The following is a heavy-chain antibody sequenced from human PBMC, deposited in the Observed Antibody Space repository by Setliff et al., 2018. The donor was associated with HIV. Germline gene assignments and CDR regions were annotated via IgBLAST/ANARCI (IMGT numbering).Heavy chain of an antibody. CDR1: GGSISSYY. J-gene: IGHJ4*02. CDR2: IYTSGST. CDR3: ARGSLVRGVTY. D-gene: IGHD3-10*01. V-gene: IGHV4-4*09. Sequence: PSETLSLTCTVSGGSISSYYWSWIRQPPGKGLEWIGYIYTSGSTNYNPSLKSRVTISVDTSKNQFSLKLSSVTAADTAVYYCARGSLVRGVTYWGQGTLVTVSS.